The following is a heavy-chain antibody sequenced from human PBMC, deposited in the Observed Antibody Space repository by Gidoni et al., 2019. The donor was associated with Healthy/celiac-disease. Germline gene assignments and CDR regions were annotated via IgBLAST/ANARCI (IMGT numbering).Heavy chain of an antibody. V-gene: IGHV4-59*01. J-gene: IGHJ3*02. CDR1: GGSISSYY. CDR2: IYYSGST. D-gene: IGHD3-10*01. Sequence: QVQLQESGPGLVKPSETLSLTCTVSGGSISSYYWSWIRQPPGKGLEWTGYIYYSGSTNYNPSLKSRVTISVDTSKNQFSLKLSSVTAADTAVYYCARAYGPDAFDIWGQGTMVTVSS. CDR3: ARAYGPDAFDI.